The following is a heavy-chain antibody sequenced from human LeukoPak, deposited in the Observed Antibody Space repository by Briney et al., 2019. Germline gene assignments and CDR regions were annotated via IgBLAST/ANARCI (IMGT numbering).Heavy chain of an antibody. Sequence: ASVKVSCKASGYTFTSYDINWVRQATGQGLEWMGWMNPNSGNTGYAQKFQGRVTMTRNTSISTAYMELSSLRSEDTPVYYCARVRPRWRLIAVAVVLDYWGQGTLVTVSS. CDR3: ARVRPRWRLIAVAVVLDY. CDR1: GYTFTSYD. V-gene: IGHV1-8*01. CDR2: MNPNSGNT. D-gene: IGHD6-19*01. J-gene: IGHJ4*02.